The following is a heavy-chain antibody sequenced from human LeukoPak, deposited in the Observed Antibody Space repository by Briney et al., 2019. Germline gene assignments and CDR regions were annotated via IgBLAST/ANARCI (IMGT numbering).Heavy chain of an antibody. J-gene: IGHJ5*02. D-gene: IGHD7-27*01. CDR2: VYYPGST. CDR3: ARASANWGSRWFDP. CDR1: GGSISSSSYY. V-gene: IGHV4-39*07. Sequence: SETLSLTCNVSGGSISSSSYYWGWIRRPPGKGLEWIGNVYYPGSTYYNPSLKSRVTISVDTSKNQFSLNLTSVTAADTAIYYCARASANWGSRWFDPWGQGTLVTVSS.